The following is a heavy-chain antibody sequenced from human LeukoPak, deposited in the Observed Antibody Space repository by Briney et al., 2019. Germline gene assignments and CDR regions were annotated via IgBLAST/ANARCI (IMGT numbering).Heavy chain of an antibody. CDR1: GFTFSTYG. CDR2: MRNDVSNK. J-gene: IGHJ1*01. V-gene: IGHV3-30*02. D-gene: IGHD3-16*01. Sequence: PGGSLRLSCAASGFTFSTYGMHWVRQAPGKGLEWVAFMRNDVSNKYYADSVRGRFTISRDNSKNTLYMQMNSLKDEDTAVYYCAKANTGGGSNNLGYFHHWGQGTLVTVSS. CDR3: AKANTGGGSNNLGYFHH.